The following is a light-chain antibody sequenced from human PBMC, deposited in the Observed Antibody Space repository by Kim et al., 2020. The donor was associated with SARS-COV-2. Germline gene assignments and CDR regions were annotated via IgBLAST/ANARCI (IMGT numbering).Light chain of an antibody. CDR2: DKD. CDR3: NSWDNNNHVV. CDR1: SLRSYY. J-gene: IGLJ2*01. V-gene: IGLV3-19*02. Sequence: SSELTQDPAVSVALGQTVRITCRGDSLRSYYASWYQQKPGQAPVRVIYDKDIRPSGVPDRFSASSSGDTASLTITGAQAGDEADYYCNSWDNNNHVVFGGGTKMTVL.